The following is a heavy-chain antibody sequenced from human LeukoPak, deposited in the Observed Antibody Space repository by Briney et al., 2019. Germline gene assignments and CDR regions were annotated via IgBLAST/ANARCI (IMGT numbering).Heavy chain of an antibody. CDR2: INPNSSGT. Sequence: GASVKVSCKSSGYTFTGYYMHWVRQAPGQGLEWMGWINPNSSGTNYEQKFQGRVTMIRDKSISTAYMELSRLRSDDTAVYYCARVRDYGDYGFDPWGQGTLVTVSS. CDR1: GYTFTGYY. CDR3: ARVRDYGDYGFDP. V-gene: IGHV1-2*02. J-gene: IGHJ5*02. D-gene: IGHD4-17*01.